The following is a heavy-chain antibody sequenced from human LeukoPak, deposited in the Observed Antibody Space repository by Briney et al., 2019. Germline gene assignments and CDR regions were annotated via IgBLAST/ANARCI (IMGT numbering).Heavy chain of an antibody. D-gene: IGHD2-15*01. CDR1: GYTFTSYY. Sequence: ASVKVSCKASGYTFTSYYMHWVRQAPGQGLEWMGIINPSGGSTSYAQKFQGRVTMTRDTSTSTVYMELSSMRSEDTAVYCCARDSLVVVAATFWFDPWGQGTLVTVSS. CDR2: INPSGGST. J-gene: IGHJ5*02. CDR3: ARDSLVVVAATFWFDP. V-gene: IGHV1-46*01.